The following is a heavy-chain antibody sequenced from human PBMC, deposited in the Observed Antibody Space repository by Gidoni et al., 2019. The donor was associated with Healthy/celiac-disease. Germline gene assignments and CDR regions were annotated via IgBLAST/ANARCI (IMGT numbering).Heavy chain of an antibody. CDR2: IYYSGSP. Sequence: QLQLQESGPGLVKPSETLSLTCTVSGGSISSSSYYWGWLRQPPGKGLEWIGSIYYSGSPYYNPSLKSRVTISVDTSKNQFSLKLSSVTAADTAVYYCARRGIAAAGWGWFDPWGQGTLVTVSS. D-gene: IGHD6-13*01. CDR3: ARRGIAAAGWGWFDP. J-gene: IGHJ5*02. V-gene: IGHV4-39*01. CDR1: GGSISSSSYY.